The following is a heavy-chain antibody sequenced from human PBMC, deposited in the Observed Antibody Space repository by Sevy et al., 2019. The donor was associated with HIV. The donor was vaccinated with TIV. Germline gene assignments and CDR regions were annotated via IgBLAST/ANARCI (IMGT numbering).Heavy chain of an antibody. CDR3: ARVDANYDKGFDP. CDR2: ISSSSSYI. V-gene: IGHV3-21*01. Sequence: GGSLRLSCVASGFTFRSYSMNWVRQAPGKGLEWVSSISSSSSYIYYAESVKGRFTISRDNAKNSLYMQMNSLRAEDTAVYYCARVDANYDKGFDPWGQGTLVTVSS. D-gene: IGHD3-22*01. J-gene: IGHJ5*02. CDR1: GFTFRSYS.